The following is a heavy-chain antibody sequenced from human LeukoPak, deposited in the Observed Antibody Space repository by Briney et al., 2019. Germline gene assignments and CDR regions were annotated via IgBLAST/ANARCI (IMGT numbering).Heavy chain of an antibody. D-gene: IGHD6-25*01. CDR1: XYTFTSYD. V-gene: IGHV1-8*01. CDR2: MNPNSGKR. CDR3: ATLADVDY. Sequence: CKAXXYTFTSYDINWVRQATGQGREWMGWMNPNSGKRGYAQKFQGRVTMTRNTSISTAYMELSSLRSEDTAVYYCATLADVDYWGQGTLVTVSS. J-gene: IGHJ4*02.